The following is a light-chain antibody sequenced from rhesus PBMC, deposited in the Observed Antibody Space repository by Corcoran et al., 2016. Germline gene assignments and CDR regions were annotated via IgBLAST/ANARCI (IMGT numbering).Light chain of an antibody. Sequence: SYDLTQPPSVSVSPGQTATITCGGDCIDSKYVQWYRQKPPQAPVLVIYYDSARPSGIPWRISGSKSGNTATLSLSGVEAGDGADYYCQVWDRVTDHHIFGPGTRLTVL. CDR2: YDS. CDR1: CIDSKY. V-gene: IGLV3-36*02. J-gene: IGLJ1*01. CDR3: QVWDRVTDHHI.